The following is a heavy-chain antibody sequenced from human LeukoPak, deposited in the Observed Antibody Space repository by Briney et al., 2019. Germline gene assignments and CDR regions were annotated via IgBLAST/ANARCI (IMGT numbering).Heavy chain of an antibody. V-gene: IGHV1-2*02. CDR2: FNPNTGGT. Sequence: ASVKVSCKTSGYTFIAYYMHWVRQAPGQGPEWMGWFNPNTGGTNYAQKFQGRVTMTRDTSISTAYMELSRLRSDDTAVYYCAREGYCSGGSCSNYVDYWGQGTLVTVSS. D-gene: IGHD2-15*01. CDR1: GYTFIAYY. J-gene: IGHJ4*02. CDR3: AREGYCSGGSCSNYVDY.